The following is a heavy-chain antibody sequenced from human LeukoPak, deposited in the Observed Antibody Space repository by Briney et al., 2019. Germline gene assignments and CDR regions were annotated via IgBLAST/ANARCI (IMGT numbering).Heavy chain of an antibody. Sequence: GGSLRLSCAASGFSFSSYALTWVRQAPVKTLEWVSTISYDGADKYYADSARGRFTFSRDNSKNTVYLQMNSLGAEDTAVYFCAKGSSGNYGGRLDYWGQGTLVTVSP. CDR3: AKGSSGNYGGRLDY. J-gene: IGHJ4*02. V-gene: IGHV3-23*01. D-gene: IGHD3-10*01. CDR2: ISYDGADK. CDR1: GFSFSSYA.